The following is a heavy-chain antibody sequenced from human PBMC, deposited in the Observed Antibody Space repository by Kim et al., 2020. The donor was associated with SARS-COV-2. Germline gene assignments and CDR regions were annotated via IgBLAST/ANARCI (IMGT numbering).Heavy chain of an antibody. Sequence: GGSLRLSCAASGFTFSSYAMSWVRQAPGKGLEWVSAISGSGGSTYYADSVKGRFTISRDNSKNTLYLQMNSLGAEDTAVYYCAKDHYDSSGYYREGFDYWGQGTLVTVSS. CDR1: GFTFSSYA. D-gene: IGHD3-22*01. J-gene: IGHJ4*02. V-gene: IGHV3-23*01. CDR3: AKDHYDSSGYYREGFDY. CDR2: ISGSGGST.